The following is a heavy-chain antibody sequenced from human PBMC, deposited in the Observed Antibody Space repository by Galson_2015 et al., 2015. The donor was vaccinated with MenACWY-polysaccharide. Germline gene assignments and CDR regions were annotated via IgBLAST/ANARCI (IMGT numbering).Heavy chain of an antibody. CDR3: AKDFHNYCMYV. Sequence: RIGGEGYGVTVNPYYMNWVRRTSGKGLEWVSSISNNGHERKDNDSGRGRFTISRDNDKNSLFLHMNSLELEDTAIYYCAKDFHNYCMYVCGHGTTVTVSS. J-gene: IGHJ6*02. CDR2: ISNNGHER. CDR1: GVTVNPYY. V-gene: IGHV3-21*03. D-gene: IGHD5-24*01.